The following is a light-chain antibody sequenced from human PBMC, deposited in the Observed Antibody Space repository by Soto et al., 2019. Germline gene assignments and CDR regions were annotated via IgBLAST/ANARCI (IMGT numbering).Light chain of an antibody. Sequence: VVTQTPSASGTPGQRVTFSCSGGSSNIGGNYVSWFQQLPGMAPKLLIYETYKRPSGVPDRFSGSKSGTSASLAISGLQSEDEADYYCAAWDDNLNVVVFGGGTKVTVL. CDR3: AAWDDNLNVVV. J-gene: IGLJ3*02. CDR1: SSNIGGNY. V-gene: IGLV1-44*01. CDR2: ETY.